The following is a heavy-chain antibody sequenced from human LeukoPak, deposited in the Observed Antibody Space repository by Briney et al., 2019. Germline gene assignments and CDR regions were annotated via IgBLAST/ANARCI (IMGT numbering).Heavy chain of an antibody. Sequence: SETLSLTCTVSGGSISSYYWSWIRQPPGKGLEWIGYIYYSGSTNYNPSLKSRVTISVDTSKNQFSLKLSSVTAADTAVYYCARGRGSYYMDVWGKGTTVTVSS. J-gene: IGHJ6*03. CDR2: IYYSGST. CDR1: GGSISSYY. V-gene: IGHV4-59*01. D-gene: IGHD3-10*01. CDR3: ARGRGSYYMDV.